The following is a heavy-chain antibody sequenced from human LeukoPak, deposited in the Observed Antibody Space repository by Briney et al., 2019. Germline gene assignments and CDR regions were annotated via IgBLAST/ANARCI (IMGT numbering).Heavy chain of an antibody. J-gene: IGHJ4*02. CDR2: ISSSSSTI. CDR3: ARGCSGGSCCSFYYYFDY. CDR1: GFTFSSYS. D-gene: IGHD2-15*01. V-gene: IGHV3-48*01. Sequence: GGSLRLSCAASGFTFSSYSMNWVRQAPGKGLEWVSYISSSSSTIYYADSVKGRFTISRDNAKNSLYLQMNSLRAEDTAVYYCARGCSGGSCCSFYYYFDYWGQGTLVTVSS.